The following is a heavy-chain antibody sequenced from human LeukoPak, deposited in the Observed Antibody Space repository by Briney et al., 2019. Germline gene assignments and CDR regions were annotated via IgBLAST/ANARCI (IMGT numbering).Heavy chain of an antibody. D-gene: IGHD3-10*01. CDR1: GGSISSGSYY. V-gene: IGHV4-61*02. Sequence: SETLSLTCTVSGGSISSGSYYWSWIRQPAGKELEWIGRIYTSGSTNYNPSLKSRVTISVDTSKNQFSLKLSSVTAADTAVYYCARPSRDRPHRFGRYYYMDVWGKGTTVTVSS. J-gene: IGHJ6*03. CDR2: IYTSGST. CDR3: ARPSRDRPHRFGRYYYMDV.